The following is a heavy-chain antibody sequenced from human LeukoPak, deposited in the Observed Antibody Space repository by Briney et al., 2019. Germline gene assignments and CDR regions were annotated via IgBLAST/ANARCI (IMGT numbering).Heavy chain of an antibody. V-gene: IGHV3-7*01. J-gene: IGHJ4*02. CDR1: GFRFSSYG. CDR2: VNEDGSEK. Sequence: SGGPLRLSCAASGFRFSSYGMSWVRQAPGKGLEWVANVNEDGSEKHYMDSVKGRFTISRDNAKNSLYLQMNSLRVEDTAMYYCARWSDWGQGTLVT. CDR3: ARWSD.